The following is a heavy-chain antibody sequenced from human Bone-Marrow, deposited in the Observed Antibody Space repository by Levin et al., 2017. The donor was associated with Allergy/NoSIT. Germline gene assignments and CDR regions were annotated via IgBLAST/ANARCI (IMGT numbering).Heavy chain of an antibody. J-gene: IGHJ6*03. Sequence: GESLKISCAASGFTFSDYYMSWIRQAPGKGLEWVSYISSSSSYTNYADSVKGRFTISRDNAKNSLYLQMNSLRAEDTAVYYCARGLELDYYYMDVWGKGTTVTVSS. CDR2: ISSSSSYT. D-gene: IGHD5-24*01. V-gene: IGHV3-11*05. CDR3: ARGLELDYYYMDV. CDR1: GFTFSDYY.